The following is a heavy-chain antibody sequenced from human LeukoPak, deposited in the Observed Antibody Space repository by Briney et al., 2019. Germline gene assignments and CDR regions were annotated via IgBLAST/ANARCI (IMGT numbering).Heavy chain of an antibody. CDR1: GLPFDDYA. CDR3: AKDLYSSSWYGSFDY. Sequence: GGSLRLTFPASGLPFDDYAMHWVRQAPGKSLGGVLGISSNSGSIGYADSVKGRFIISRDNAKNSLYLQVTSLRAEDAALYCCAKDLYSSSWYGSFDYWGQGTLVTVSS. J-gene: IGHJ4*02. CDR2: ISSNSGSI. D-gene: IGHD6-13*01. V-gene: IGHV3-9*01.